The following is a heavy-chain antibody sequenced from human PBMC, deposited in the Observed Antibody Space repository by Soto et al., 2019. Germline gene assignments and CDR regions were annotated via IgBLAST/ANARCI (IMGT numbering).Heavy chain of an antibody. CDR3: ARGPSRGFDY. V-gene: IGHV4-59*01. J-gene: IGHJ4*02. CDR1: GGSISSYY. Sequence: QVQLQESGPGLVKPSETLSLTCTVSGGSISSYYWSWIRQPPGKGLEWIGYIYYSGSTNYNPSLKSRVTISVDTSKNQFSLKLSSVTAADTAVYYCARGPSRGFDYWGQGTLVTASS. CDR2: IYYSGST.